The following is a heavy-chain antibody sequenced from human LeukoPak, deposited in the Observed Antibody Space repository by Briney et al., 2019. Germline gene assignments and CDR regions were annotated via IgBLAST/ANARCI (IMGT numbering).Heavy chain of an antibody. CDR1: GSSLSNYA. Sequence: GGSLRLSCVVSGSSLSNYAMTWVRQAPGKGLEWVSYISERGGSTTYADSVKGRFTISRDNSLNTLYLQMSSLRGEDTAVYYCAKGDILTGSPVDYWGQGTLVTVSS. V-gene: IGHV3-23*01. D-gene: IGHD3-9*01. CDR2: ISERGGST. CDR3: AKGDILTGSPVDY. J-gene: IGHJ4*02.